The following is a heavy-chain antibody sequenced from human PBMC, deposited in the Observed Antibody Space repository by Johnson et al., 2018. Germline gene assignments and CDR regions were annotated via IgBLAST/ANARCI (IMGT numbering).Heavy chain of an antibody. CDR2: ISYDGSNK. V-gene: IGHV3-30*18. J-gene: IGHJ6*02. D-gene: IGHD3-3*01. CDR1: GFTFSSYG. Sequence: VQLVETGGGVVQPGRSLRLSCAASGFTFSSYGMHWVRQAPGKGLEWVAVISYDGSNKYYADSVKGRFTISRDNSKNTLYLQMNSLRAEDTAVYYGAKKWRDFWSGYSDYYGMDVWGQGTTVTVSS. CDR3: AKKWRDFWSGYSDYYGMDV.